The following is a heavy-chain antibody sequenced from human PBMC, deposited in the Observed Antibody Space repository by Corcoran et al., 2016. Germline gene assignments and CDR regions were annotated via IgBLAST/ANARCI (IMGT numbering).Heavy chain of an antibody. Sequence: QLQVPGPGLVKPSETLSLTCTVSGGSISSYYWSWIRQPPGKGLEWIGYVYYSGSTNYNPSLKSRVTISVDTSKNQFSLKLSSVTAADTAVYYCARDVDTAIPGYFDLWGRGTLVTVSS. CDR1: GGSISSYY. D-gene: IGHD5-18*01. J-gene: IGHJ2*01. V-gene: IGHV4-59*01. CDR3: ARDVDTAIPGYFDL. CDR2: VYYSGST.